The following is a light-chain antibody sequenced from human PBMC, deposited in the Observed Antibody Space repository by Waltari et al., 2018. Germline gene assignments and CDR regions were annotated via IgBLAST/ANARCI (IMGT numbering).Light chain of an antibody. V-gene: IGKV2-29*02. CDR1: QSLLHSNGNTY. J-gene: IGKJ4*01. CDR3: MQALQTPLT. Sequence: DIVMTQTPLSLPVTPGEPASISWRSSQSLLHSNGNTYLYWYLQKPGQPPRLLIYRVSNRFSGVPDRFSGSGSGTDFTLKISRVEAEDVGVYYCMQALQTPLTFGGGTKVEIK. CDR2: RVS.